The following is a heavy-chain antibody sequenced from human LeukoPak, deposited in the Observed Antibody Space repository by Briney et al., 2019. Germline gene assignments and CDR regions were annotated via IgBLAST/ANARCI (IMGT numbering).Heavy chain of an antibody. CDR2: IDPSDSYT. V-gene: IGHV5-10-1*01. D-gene: IGHD5-18*01. Sequence: GESLKISCKGSGYKFTCYWINWVRQMPGKDLEWMGRIDPSDSYTMYSPSFQGHVTISADKSISTAYLQWSSLKASDSAMYYCARVLGYSYGWNYWGQGNLVTVSS. CDR1: GYKFTCYW. J-gene: IGHJ4*02. CDR3: ARVLGYSYGWNY.